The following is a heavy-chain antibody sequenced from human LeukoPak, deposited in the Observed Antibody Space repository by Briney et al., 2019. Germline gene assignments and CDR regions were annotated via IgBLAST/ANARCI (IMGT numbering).Heavy chain of an antibody. V-gene: IGHV3-21*01. J-gene: IGHJ4*02. CDR3: ARKNDYGDYVHDY. CDR2: ISSSSSYI. Sequence: PGGSLRLSCAASGFTFSSYSMNWVRQAPGKGLEWVSSISSSSSYIYYADSVKGRFTISRDNAKNSLYLQMNSLRAEDTAVYYCARKNDYGDYVHDYWGQGTLVTVSS. CDR1: GFTFSSYS. D-gene: IGHD4-17*01.